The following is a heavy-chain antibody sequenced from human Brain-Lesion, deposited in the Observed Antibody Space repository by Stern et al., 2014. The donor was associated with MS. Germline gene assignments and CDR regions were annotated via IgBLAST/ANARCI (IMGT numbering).Heavy chain of an antibody. CDR2: IKEDGSEQ. V-gene: IGHV3-7*01. J-gene: IGHJ6*02. CDR3: ARRVLVAMGGYPKTLDV. CDR1: GFTFSRYW. Sequence: VQLVQSGGVLVQPGGSLKLSCAASGFTFSRYWMTWVRPAPGKGVEWVANIKEDGSEQYYVDSVKGRFTMSRDNAKNSLYLQMNSLRAEDTAVYYCARRVLVAMGGYPKTLDVWGRGTTVTVSS. D-gene: IGHD2-2*01.